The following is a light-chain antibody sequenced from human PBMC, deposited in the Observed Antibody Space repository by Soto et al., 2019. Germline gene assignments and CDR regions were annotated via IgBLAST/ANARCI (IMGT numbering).Light chain of an antibody. CDR2: AAS. CDR3: QQLNSYPLT. Sequence: DVQISQSASSLTAYVGDTVPITCRVSQGISSYLAWYQQKTGKPPKILIYAASTLQSGVPSRFSGSGSGTECTLTISSLQPEDFATYYCQQLNSYPLTFGGGTKVDI. V-gene: IGKV1-9*01. J-gene: IGKJ4*01. CDR1: QGISSY.